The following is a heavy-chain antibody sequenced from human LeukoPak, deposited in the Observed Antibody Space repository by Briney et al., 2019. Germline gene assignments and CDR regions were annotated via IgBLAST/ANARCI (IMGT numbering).Heavy chain of an antibody. V-gene: IGHV1-46*01. D-gene: IGHD6-13*01. Sequence: GASVKVSCKASGYTFTSYYMHWVRQAPGQGLEWMGIINPGGGSTSYAQKFQGRVTMTRDTSTSTVYMELSSLRSEDTAVYYCARVGKQQLTQYYFDYWGQGTLVTVSS. CDR1: GYTFTSYY. CDR3: ARVGKQQLTQYYFDY. J-gene: IGHJ4*02. CDR2: INPGGGST.